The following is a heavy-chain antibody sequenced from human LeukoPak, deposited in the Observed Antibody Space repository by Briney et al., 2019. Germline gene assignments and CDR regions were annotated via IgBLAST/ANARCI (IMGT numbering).Heavy chain of an antibody. CDR2: ISGGGDST. D-gene: IGHD1-26*01. CDR1: GFTFSSYA. J-gene: IGHJ4*02. CDR3: AKAQVGANGGYYLDY. V-gene: IGHV3-23*01. Sequence: GGSLRLSCAASGFTFSSYAVTWVRQAPGKGLEWVAAISGGGDSTYYADSVKGRFSISRDNSRNTLYLQMNSLRAEDTAVYYCAKAQVGANGGYYLDYWGQGTLVTVSS.